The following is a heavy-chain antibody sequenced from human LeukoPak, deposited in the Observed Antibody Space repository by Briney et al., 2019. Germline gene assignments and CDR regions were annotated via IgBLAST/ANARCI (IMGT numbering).Heavy chain of an antibody. CDR2: ISSSSSYI. CDR3: ASGTVGNYALDY. J-gene: IGHJ4*02. V-gene: IGHV3-21*01. CDR1: GFTFSSYS. Sequence: GGSLRLSCAASGFTFSSYSMNWVRQAPGKGLEWVSSISSSSSYIYYADSVKGRFTISRDNAKNSLYLQVDSLRVEDTAVYFCASGTVGNYALDYWGQGTLVTVSS. D-gene: IGHD1-7*01.